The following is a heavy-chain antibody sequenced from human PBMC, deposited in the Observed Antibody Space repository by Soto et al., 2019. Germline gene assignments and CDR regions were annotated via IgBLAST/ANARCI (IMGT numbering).Heavy chain of an antibody. CDR1: GFSLSTGGVG. CDR2: IYWVDDK. Sequence: QITLKESGPSLVKPTQPLTLTCTFSGFSLSTGGVGVGWIRQPPGKALEWLALIYWVDDKRYSPSLRSRLTVTNDTSKNQVVLTMNNMDPVDTATYYCAHSRCGGDCLQSYSSHYYYGMDVWGQGTTVTVSS. V-gene: IGHV2-5*02. CDR3: AHSRCGGDCLQSYSSHYYYGMDV. D-gene: IGHD2-21*02. J-gene: IGHJ6*02.